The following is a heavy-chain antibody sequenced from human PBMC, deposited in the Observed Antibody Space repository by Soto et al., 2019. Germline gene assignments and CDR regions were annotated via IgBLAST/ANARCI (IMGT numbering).Heavy chain of an antibody. CDR3: ARLDYGDYASGN. CDR1: GFTFSSYG. D-gene: IGHD4-17*01. Sequence: QVQLVESGGGVVQPGRSLRLSCAASGFTFSSYGMHWVRRAPGKGLEWVAVIWYDGSNKYYADSVKGRFTISRDNSKNTLYLQMNSLRAEDTAVYYCARLDYGDYASGNWGQGTLVTVSS. J-gene: IGHJ4*02. CDR2: IWYDGSNK. V-gene: IGHV3-33*01.